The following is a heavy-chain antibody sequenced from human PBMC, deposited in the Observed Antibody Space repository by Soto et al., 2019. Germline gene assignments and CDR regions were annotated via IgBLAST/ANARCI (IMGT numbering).Heavy chain of an antibody. Sequence: GGSLRISCAASGFTFSSYSMNWVRQAPGKGLEWISYISSHSSTLYYADSVKGRFTISRDNAENSLYLQMNSLRDEDTAVYYCGRYGSGNLYLNWFDSCGQGTLVTLAS. CDR1: GFTFSSYS. CDR2: ISSHSSTL. V-gene: IGHV3-48*02. CDR3: GRYGSGNLYLNWFDS. J-gene: IGHJ5*01. D-gene: IGHD6-19*01.